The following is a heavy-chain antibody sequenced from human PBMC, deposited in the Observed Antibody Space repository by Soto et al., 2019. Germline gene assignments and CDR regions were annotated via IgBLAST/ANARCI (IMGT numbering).Heavy chain of an antibody. CDR3: AKRDDSGGSRGAPFDY. D-gene: IGHD3-22*01. Sequence: ASVKVSCKASGYTFTSYDINWVRQATGQGLEWMGWMNPNSGNTGYAQKFQGRVTMTRNTSISTAYMELSSLRSEDTAIYYCAKRDDSGGSRGAPFDYWGPGTLVTVSS. V-gene: IGHV1-8*01. J-gene: IGHJ4*01. CDR2: MNPNSGNT. CDR1: GYTFTSYD.